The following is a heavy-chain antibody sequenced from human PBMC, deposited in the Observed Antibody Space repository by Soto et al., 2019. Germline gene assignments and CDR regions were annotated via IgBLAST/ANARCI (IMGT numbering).Heavy chain of an antibody. J-gene: IGHJ4*02. CDR2: IYPGDSDT. D-gene: IGHD3-10*01. Sequence: PWQSLKISCKPSGYSFTSYWISWVRQMPGKGLEWMGIIYPGDSDTRYSPSFQGQVTISAAKSISPAYLQWRSLKASDTAMYYCARHGPYGSGSYWIDYWGQGTLVTVSS. CDR1: GYSFTSYW. V-gene: IGHV5-51*01. CDR3: ARHGPYGSGSYWIDY.